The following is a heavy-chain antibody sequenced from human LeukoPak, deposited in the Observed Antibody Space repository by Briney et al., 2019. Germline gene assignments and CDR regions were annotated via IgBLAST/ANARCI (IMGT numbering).Heavy chain of an antibody. V-gene: IGHV4-61*02. D-gene: IGHD2-21*01. CDR2: FYTSGTP. J-gene: IGHJ4*02. CDR1: GGSISRGSYH. CDR3: ARGGIPDY. Sequence: KASQTLSLTCTVSGGSISRGSYHWSWIRQPAGKGLEWIGRFYTSGTPNYNPSLKSRVTISVDTSRNQFSLKLSSVTAADTAVYYCARGGIPDYWGQGILVTVSS.